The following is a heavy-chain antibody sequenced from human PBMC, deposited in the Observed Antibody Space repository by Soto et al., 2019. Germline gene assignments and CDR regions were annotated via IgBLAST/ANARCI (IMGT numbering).Heavy chain of an antibody. J-gene: IGHJ4*02. CDR3: ATYYYGSGYSFDY. V-gene: IGHV3-7*05. CDR2: IKQDGSEK. Sequence: EVQLVESGGGLVQPGGSLRLSCAASGFTFSSYWMSWVRQAPGKGLEWVANIKQDGSEKYYMDSVKGRFIISRDNAKNSLYLQMNSLRAEDTAVYYCATYYYGSGYSFDYWGQGTLVTVSS. CDR1: GFTFSSYW. D-gene: IGHD3-10*01.